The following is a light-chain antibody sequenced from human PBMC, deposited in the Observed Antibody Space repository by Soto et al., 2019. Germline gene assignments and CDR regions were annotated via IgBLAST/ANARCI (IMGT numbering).Light chain of an antibody. J-gene: IGLJ2*01. Sequence: QSALTQPHSVSGSPGQSVAISCTGTNSDVGAYNYVSWYQHHPGNAPKLIIYDLNKRPSGVPGRFSASKSGNTATLSISGLHLDDEADYYCCSYAGSTTSVLFGGGTKLTVL. CDR2: DLN. CDR1: NSDVGAYNY. V-gene: IGLV2-11*01. CDR3: CSYAGSTTSVL.